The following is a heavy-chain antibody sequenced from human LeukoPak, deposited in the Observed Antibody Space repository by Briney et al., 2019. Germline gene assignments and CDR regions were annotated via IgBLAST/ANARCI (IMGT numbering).Heavy chain of an antibody. J-gene: IGHJ4*02. V-gene: IGHV3-30-3*01. Sequence: LSLTCTVSGASISSYYWSWIRQPPGKGLEWVAVISYDGSNKYYADSVKGRFTISRDNSKNTLYLQMNSLRAEDTAVYYCARDQYYYDSSGYSFDYWGQGTLVTVSS. CDR2: ISYDGSNK. D-gene: IGHD3-22*01. CDR3: ARDQYYYDSSGYSFDY. CDR1: GASISSYY.